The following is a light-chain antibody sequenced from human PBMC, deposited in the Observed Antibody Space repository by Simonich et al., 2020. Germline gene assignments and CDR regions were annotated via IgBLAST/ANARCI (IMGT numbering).Light chain of an antibody. V-gene: IGKV3-15*01. Sequence: EIVMTQSPVTLSVSPWERPTHSCRATQSFISNSAWYQQKPGQAPRILIYGASTRATGIPARLSGSGSGTEFTLTISSLQSEDFAVYYCQQYNNWSYTFGQGTKLEIK. CDR1: QSFISN. CDR3: QQYNNWSYT. CDR2: GAS. J-gene: IGKJ2*01.